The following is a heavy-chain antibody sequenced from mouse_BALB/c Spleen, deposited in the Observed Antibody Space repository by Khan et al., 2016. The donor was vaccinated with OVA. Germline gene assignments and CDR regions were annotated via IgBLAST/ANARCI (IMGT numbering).Heavy chain of an antibody. Sequence: VQLQQSGPELVKPGASVKVSCKASGYAFTSYNIYWVKQSHGKSLEWVGYIVPYNGGTSYNQKFKGKATLNVDKSSNTAYMHLNSLTSEDSAVXYCARGWYGGFAYWGQGPLVTVSA. CDR1: GYAFTSYN. CDR3: ARGWYGGFAY. D-gene: IGHD2-1*01. J-gene: IGHJ3*01. V-gene: IGHV1S135*01. CDR2: IVPYNGGT.